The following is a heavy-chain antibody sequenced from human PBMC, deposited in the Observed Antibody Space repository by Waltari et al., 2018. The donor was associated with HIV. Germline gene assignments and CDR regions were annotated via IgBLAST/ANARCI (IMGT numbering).Heavy chain of an antibody. CDR1: GFILSSYW. D-gene: IGHD3-10*01. J-gene: IGHJ6*02. Sequence: EVLLVERGGGSVQPVRSLRLPWGTSGFILSSYWMSWVRQAPGKGLEWLANIKPDGSETYYVDSGKGRFTISRDNAKNSVYLQMDSLRVEDTALYFCARDTGSQYYYYGMDVWGQGTMVSVS. CDR3: ARDTGSQYYYYGMDV. V-gene: IGHV3-7*01. CDR2: IKPDGSET.